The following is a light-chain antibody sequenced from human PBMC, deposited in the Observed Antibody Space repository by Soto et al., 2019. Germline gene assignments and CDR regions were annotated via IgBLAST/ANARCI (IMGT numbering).Light chain of an antibody. CDR3: QQYGSSPMYT. CDR2: DAS. CDR1: QSVSSY. V-gene: IGKV3-11*01. Sequence: EIVLTQSPATLSLSPGERATLSCRASQSVSSYLAWYQQKPGQAPRLLIYDASNRATGIPARFSGSGSGTDFTLSISRLEPEDSAVYYCQQYGSSPMYTFGQGTKVEIK. J-gene: IGKJ2*01.